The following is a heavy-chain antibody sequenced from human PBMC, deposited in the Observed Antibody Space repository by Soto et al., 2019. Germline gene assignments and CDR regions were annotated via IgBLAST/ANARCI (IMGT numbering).Heavy chain of an antibody. CDR2: IYWDDDK. CDR3: AHRVLRTVFGLVTTTAIYFDF. CDR1: GFSLTTSGVG. Sequence: QITLKESGPPVVKPTETLTLTCTFSGFSLTTSGVGVGWVRQSPGKAPEWLALIYWDDDKRYSTSLNSRLIITKDTSKNQVVVTMANVDPADTATYYCAHRVLRTVFGLVTTTAIYFDFWGPGTPVVVSS. J-gene: IGHJ4*02. V-gene: IGHV2-5*02. D-gene: IGHD3-3*01.